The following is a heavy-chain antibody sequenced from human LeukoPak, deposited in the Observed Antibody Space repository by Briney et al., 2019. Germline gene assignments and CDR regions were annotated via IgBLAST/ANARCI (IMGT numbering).Heavy chain of an antibody. Sequence: PGGSLRLSCAASGFTFSSYWMHWVRHAPGKGVVWVSRMNSDGSSTLYADSVKGRFTISRDNAKNTLYLQMNSQRAEDTAVYYCARRSAAGGFYDYWGQGTLVTVSS. CDR2: MNSDGSST. CDR1: GFTFSSYW. V-gene: IGHV3-74*03. CDR3: ARRSAAGGFYDY. J-gene: IGHJ4*02. D-gene: IGHD6-13*01.